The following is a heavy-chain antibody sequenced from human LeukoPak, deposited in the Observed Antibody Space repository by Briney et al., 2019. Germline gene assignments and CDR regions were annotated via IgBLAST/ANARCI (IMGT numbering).Heavy chain of an antibody. CDR1: GGTFSSYA. Sequence: SVKVPCKASGGTFSSYAISWVRQAPGQGLEWMGRIIPIFGTANYAQKFQGRVTITTDESTSTAYMELSSLRSEDTAVYYCARGPSRTFWSYSMVYWGQGTLVTVSS. CDR2: IIPIFGTA. J-gene: IGHJ4*02. D-gene: IGHD3-10*01. V-gene: IGHV1-69*05. CDR3: ARGPSRTFWSYSMVY.